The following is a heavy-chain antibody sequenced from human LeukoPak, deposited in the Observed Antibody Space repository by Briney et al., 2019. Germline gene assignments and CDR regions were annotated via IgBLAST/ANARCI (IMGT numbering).Heavy chain of an antibody. CDR2: ISWNSGSI. V-gene: IGHV3-9*01. CDR3: AKTNYDILTGPLDY. CDR1: GFTFDDYA. D-gene: IGHD3-9*01. J-gene: IGHJ4*02. Sequence: GRSLRLSCAASGFTFDDYAMHWVRHAPGKGLEWVSGISWNSGSIGYADSVKGRFTISRDNAKNSLYLQMNSLRAEDTALYYCAKTNYDILTGPLDYWGQGTLVTVSS.